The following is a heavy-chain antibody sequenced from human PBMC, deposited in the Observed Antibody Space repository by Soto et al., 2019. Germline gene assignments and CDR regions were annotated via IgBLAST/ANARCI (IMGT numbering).Heavy chain of an antibody. V-gene: IGHV3-23*01. CDR2: ISGSGGMT. D-gene: IGHD3-10*01. CDR3: AKEKGLSRSYNV. J-gene: IGHJ4*02. Sequence: EVQLLESGGGLIQPGGSLRLSCVASGFSFSTYGMSWVRQVPGKGLEWVSGISGSGGMTYYTDTVKGRFTISRDNAKNTLYLQMNSLRVEDTAVYHCAKEKGLSRSYNVWGQRILVTVSS. CDR1: GFSFSTYG.